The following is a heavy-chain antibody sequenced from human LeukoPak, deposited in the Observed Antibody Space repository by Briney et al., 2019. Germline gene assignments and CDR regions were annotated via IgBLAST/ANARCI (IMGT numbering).Heavy chain of an antibody. Sequence: GGSLRLSCAASGFTFSSFAMNWVRQAPGKGLEWLSYISVGSGTIYYADSVKGRFTISRDNAKNSLYLQMNSLRAEDTAVYYCARGYGSGSFFVYWGQGTLVTVSS. V-gene: IGHV3-48*01. CDR3: ARGYGSGSFFVY. CDR1: GFTFSSFA. CDR2: ISVGSGTI. J-gene: IGHJ4*02. D-gene: IGHD3-10*01.